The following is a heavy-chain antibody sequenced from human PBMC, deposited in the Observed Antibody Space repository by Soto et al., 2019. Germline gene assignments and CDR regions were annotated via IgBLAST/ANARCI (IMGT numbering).Heavy chain of an antibody. CDR1: GFTFSSYV. V-gene: IGHV3-30*18. CDR2: ISYDGSNK. Sequence: PGGSLRLSCAASGFTFSSYVMHWVRQAPGKGLEWVAVISYDGSNKYYADSVKGRFTISRDNSKNTLYLQMNSLRAEDTAVYYCAKDISGASWFDPWGQRTLVTSPQ. D-gene: IGHD1-26*01. J-gene: IGHJ5*02. CDR3: AKDISGASWFDP.